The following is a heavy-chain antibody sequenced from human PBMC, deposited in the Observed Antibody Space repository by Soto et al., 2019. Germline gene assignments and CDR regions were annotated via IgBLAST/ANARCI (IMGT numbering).Heavy chain of an antibody. CDR3: ARVGSGYDYLYYYYYGMDV. Sequence: ASVKVSCKASGYTFTSYGIGWVRQAPGQGLEWMGWISAYNGNTNYAQKLQGRVTMTTDTSTSTAYMELRSLRSDDTAVYYCARVGSGYDYLYYYYYGMDVWGQGTTVTVSS. V-gene: IGHV1-18*01. D-gene: IGHD5-12*01. CDR1: GYTFTSYG. CDR2: ISAYNGNT. J-gene: IGHJ6*02.